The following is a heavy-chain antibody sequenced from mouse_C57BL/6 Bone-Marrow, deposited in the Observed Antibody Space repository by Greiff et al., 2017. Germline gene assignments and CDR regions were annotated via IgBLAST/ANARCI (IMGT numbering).Heavy chain of an antibody. D-gene: IGHD2-2*01. CDR2: IDPSDSYT. CDR3: ARGWLRPFDY. Sequence: QVQLQQPGAELVMPGASVKLSCKASGYTFTSYWMHWVKQRPGQGLEWIGEIDPSDSYTNYNQKFKGKSTLTVDKSSSTAYLQLSSLTSEDSAVYYCARGWLRPFDYGGQGTTLTVSS. V-gene: IGHV1-69*01. CDR1: GYTFTSYW. J-gene: IGHJ2*01.